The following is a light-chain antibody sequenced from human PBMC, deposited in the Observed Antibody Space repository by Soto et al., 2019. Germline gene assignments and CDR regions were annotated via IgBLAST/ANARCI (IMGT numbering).Light chain of an antibody. CDR3: SSYSSRSTVI. Sequence: QLVLTQPASVSGSPGQSVTISCTGTSSDVGGYNYVSWYQQHPGKAPKLMIYDVTDRPSGLPARFSGSKSGNTASLTISGLQAEDEADYYCSSYSSRSTVIFGGGTKVTVL. CDR2: DVT. CDR1: SSDVGGYNY. J-gene: IGLJ2*01. V-gene: IGLV2-14*01.